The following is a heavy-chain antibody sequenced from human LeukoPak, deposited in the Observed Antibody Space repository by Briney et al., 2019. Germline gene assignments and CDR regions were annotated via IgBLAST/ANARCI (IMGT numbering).Heavy chain of an antibody. CDR2: IWYDGTNK. J-gene: IGHJ4*02. CDR3: AKDLPWSGYEPNPFDY. D-gene: IGHD5-12*01. V-gene: IGHV3-30*02. Sequence: GGSLRLSCAASGFTFSSYGMHWVRQAPGKGLEWVASIWYDGTNKNYADSVKGRFTISRDNSKNTLYLQMNSLRAEDTAVYYCAKDLPWSGYEPNPFDYWGQGTLVTVSS. CDR1: GFTFSSYG.